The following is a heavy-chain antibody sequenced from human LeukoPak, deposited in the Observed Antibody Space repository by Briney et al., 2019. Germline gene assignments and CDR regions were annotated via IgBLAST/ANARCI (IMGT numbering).Heavy chain of an antibody. CDR1: GYTLTSYY. D-gene: IGHD6-13*01. V-gene: IGHV1-46*01. CDR3: AIGGYSSSWYGEFDY. J-gene: IGHJ4*02. CDR2: INPSGGST. Sequence: ASVKVSCKASGYTLTSYYMHWVRQAPGQGLEWMGIINPSGGSTSYAQKFQGRVTMTRDTSTSTVYMELSSLRSEDTAVYYCAIGGYSSSWYGEFDYWGQGTLVTVSS.